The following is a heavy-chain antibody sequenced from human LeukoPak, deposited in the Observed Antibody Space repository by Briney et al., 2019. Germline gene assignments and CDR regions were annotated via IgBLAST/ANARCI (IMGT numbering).Heavy chain of an antibody. D-gene: IGHD3-10*01. V-gene: IGHV3-30-3*01. J-gene: IGHJ4*02. Sequence: GGSLRLSCAVSGFTFRSYSMHWVRQAPGKGLEWVAVISYDGTNKYYTDSVKGRFTISRDNSKNTLYLQMNSLRPEETAVYYCARAAAAMVRRDQRIDYWGQGSPVTVSS. CDR3: ARAAAAMVRRDQRIDY. CDR1: GFTFRSYS. CDR2: ISYDGTNK.